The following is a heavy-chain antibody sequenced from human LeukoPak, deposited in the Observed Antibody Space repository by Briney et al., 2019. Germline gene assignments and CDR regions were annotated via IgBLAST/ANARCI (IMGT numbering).Heavy chain of an antibody. CDR1: GFTVSSNY. CDR3: ARGTAGYHSSYFDY. J-gene: IGHJ4*02. V-gene: IGHV3-53*01. Sequence: GGSLRLSCAASGFTVSSNYMSWVRQAPGKGLEWVSVIYSGGSTYYADSVKGRFTISRDNSKNTLYLQMNSLRAEDTAVYYCARGTAGYHSSYFDYWGQGTLVTVSS. D-gene: IGHD3-16*02. CDR2: IYSGGST.